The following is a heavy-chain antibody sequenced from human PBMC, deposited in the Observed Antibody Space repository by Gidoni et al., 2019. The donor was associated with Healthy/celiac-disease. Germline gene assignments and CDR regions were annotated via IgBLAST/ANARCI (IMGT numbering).Heavy chain of an antibody. D-gene: IGHD6-19*01. V-gene: IGHV4-34*01. Sequence: QVQLQQWGAGLLKPSETLSLTCAVYGGSFSGYYWSWIRQPPGKGLGWIGEINHSGSTNYNPSLKSRVTISVDTSKNQFSLKLSSVTAADTAVYYCASIAVAGTWIDYWGQGTLVTVSS. J-gene: IGHJ4*02. CDR1: GGSFSGYY. CDR2: INHSGST. CDR3: ASIAVAGTWIDY.